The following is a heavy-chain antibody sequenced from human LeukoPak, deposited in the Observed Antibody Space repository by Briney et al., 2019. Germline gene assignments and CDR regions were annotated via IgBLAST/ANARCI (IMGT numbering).Heavy chain of an antibody. V-gene: IGHV3-30*04. CDR3: ARAQYSSGWSDWFDP. J-gene: IGHJ5*02. CDR1: GFTFSSYA. D-gene: IGHD6-19*01. Sequence: GRSLRLSCAASGFTFSSYAMHWVRQAPGKGLEWVAVISYDGSYKYYADSVKGRFTISRDNSKNTLYLQMYSLRAEDTAMYYCARAQYSSGWSDWFDPWGQGTLVTVSS. CDR2: ISYDGSYK.